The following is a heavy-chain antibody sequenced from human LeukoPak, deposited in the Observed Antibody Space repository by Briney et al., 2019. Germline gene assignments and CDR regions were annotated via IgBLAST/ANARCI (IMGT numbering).Heavy chain of an antibody. Sequence: GGSLRLSCAASGVTFSGSAMHGVREASGKGLEWVGRIRSKANRYATAYAASVKGRFTIAREETKKTGYGEMNSLKSEDRDVAYCTRQTTGSITVTTLQSPPKWYYFDYWGQGTLVTVSS. CDR2: IRSKANRYAT. CDR1: GVTFSGSA. D-gene: IGHD1-7*01. V-gene: IGHV3-73*01. CDR3: TRQTTGSITVTTLQSPPKWYYFDY. J-gene: IGHJ4*02.